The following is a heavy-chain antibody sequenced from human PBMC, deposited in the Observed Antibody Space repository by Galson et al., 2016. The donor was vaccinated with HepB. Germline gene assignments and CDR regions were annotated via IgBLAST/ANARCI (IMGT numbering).Heavy chain of an antibody. J-gene: IGHJ4*02. CDR2: IYTSGST. CDR3: AREFTY. CDR1: GGSLSSGSYY. V-gene: IGHV4-61*02. Sequence: TLSLTCTVSGGSLSSGSYYWSWIRQPAGKGLEWIGRIYTSGSTNYNPSLKSRVTISLDTSKKQFFLKLTSLTAADTAVYYCAREFTYWGQGTLVTVSS.